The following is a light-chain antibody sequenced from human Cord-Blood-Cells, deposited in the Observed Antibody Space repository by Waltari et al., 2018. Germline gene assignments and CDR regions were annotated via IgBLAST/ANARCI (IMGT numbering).Light chain of an antibody. CDR1: QDISNY. CDR2: YAS. CDR3: EQYDNLPIT. V-gene: IGKV1-33*01. J-gene: IGKJ5*01. Sequence: DIQITQSPSSLSASLGDRVTITCQASQDISNYLNWYQQKPGKAPKPLNYYASNLETGVPSRFSGSGSGTDVTFTISSLQPEDIATYYCEQYDNLPITFGQGTRLEIK.